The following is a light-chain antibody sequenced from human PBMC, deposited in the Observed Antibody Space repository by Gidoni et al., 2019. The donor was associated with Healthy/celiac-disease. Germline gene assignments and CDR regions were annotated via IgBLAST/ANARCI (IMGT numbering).Light chain of an antibody. Sequence: EIVLTHSPATLSLSPGERATLSCRASQSVSSSYLAWYQQKPGQAPSLLIYGASSRATGIPDRLSGSWAGTDFTLTISRLEPEDFAVYYCQQYGSSPLFXQXTRLEIK. CDR3: QQYGSSPL. V-gene: IGKV3-20*01. J-gene: IGKJ5*01. CDR2: GAS. CDR1: QSVSSSY.